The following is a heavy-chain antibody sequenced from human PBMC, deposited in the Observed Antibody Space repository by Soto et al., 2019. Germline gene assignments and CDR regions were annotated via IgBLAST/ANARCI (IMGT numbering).Heavy chain of an antibody. J-gene: IGHJ1*01. Sequence: ASVKVSCKASGYTFTHYHVYWGRQAPGRGLEWVGIINPRGGSTTYAQNLQGRVTMTRDTSTNTVYMELSSLRSEDTAVYYCAREAINSSGYSRYFQHWGQGTLVTVSS. CDR2: INPRGGST. CDR3: AREAINSSGYSRYFQH. D-gene: IGHD3-22*01. V-gene: IGHV1-46*01. CDR1: GYTFTHYH.